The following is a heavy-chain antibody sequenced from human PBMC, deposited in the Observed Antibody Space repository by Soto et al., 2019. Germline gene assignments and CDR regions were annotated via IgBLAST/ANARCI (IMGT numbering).Heavy chain of an antibody. CDR2: IYWNDDK. V-gene: IGHV2-5*01. CDR1: GFSLSTSGVG. J-gene: IGHJ3*02. CDR3: AHIGVIVGATYAFDI. D-gene: IGHD1-26*01. Sequence: PTLVNPTQTLTLTCTFSGFSLSTSGVGVGWVRQPPGKALEWLALIYWNDDKRYSPSLKSRLTITKDTSKNQVVLTMTNMDPVDTATYYCAHIGVIVGATYAFDIWGQGTMVTVSS.